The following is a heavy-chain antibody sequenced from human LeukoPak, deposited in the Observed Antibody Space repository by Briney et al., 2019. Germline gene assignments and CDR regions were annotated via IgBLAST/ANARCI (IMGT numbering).Heavy chain of an antibody. CDR3: TTGSYHESSGYRFDY. J-gene: IGHJ4*02. CDR2: ISYDGSNK. D-gene: IGHD3-22*01. Sequence: PGGSLRLSCAASGFTFSSYAMHWVRQAPGKGLEWVAVISYDGSNKYYADSVKGRFTISRDNSKNTLYLQMNSLRTEDTAVYYCTTGSYHESSGYRFDYWGQGTLVTVSS. CDR1: GFTFSSYA. V-gene: IGHV3-30*04.